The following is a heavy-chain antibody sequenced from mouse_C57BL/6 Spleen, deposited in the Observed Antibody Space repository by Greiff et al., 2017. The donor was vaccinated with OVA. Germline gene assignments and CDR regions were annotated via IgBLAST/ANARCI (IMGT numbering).Heavy chain of an antibody. J-gene: IGHJ3*01. CDR1: GYTFTDYE. D-gene: IGHD1-1*01. CDR2: IDPETGGT. CDR3: TRSYGSSYGAWFAY. V-gene: IGHV1-15*01. Sequence: VKVVESGAELVRPGASVTLSCKASGYTFTDYEMHWVKQTPVHGLEWIGAIDPETGGTAYNQKFKGKAILTADKSSSTAYMELRSLTSEDSAVYYCTRSYGSSYGAWFAYWGQGTLVTVSA.